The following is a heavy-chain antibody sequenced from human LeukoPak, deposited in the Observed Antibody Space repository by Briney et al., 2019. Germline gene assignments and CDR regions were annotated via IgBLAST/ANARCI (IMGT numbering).Heavy chain of an antibody. Sequence: GGSLRLSCAASGFTFSSYGMHWVRQAPGKGLEWVAVISYDGSNKYYADSVKGRFTICRDNSKNTLYLQMNSLRAEDTAVYYCAKGDEEGSWYNLIDYWGQGTLVTVSS. CDR3: AKGDEEGSWYNLIDY. V-gene: IGHV3-30*18. D-gene: IGHD6-13*01. J-gene: IGHJ4*02. CDR1: GFTFSSYG. CDR2: ISYDGSNK.